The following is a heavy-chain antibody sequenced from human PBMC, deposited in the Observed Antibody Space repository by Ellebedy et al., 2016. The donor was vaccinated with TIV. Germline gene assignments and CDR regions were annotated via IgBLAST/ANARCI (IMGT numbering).Heavy chain of an antibody. CDR2: INKNGSEI. CDR3: ARSQVGAMSFFHH. Sequence: GESLKISXAASGCTFSSHCMSWVRQPPGKGLEWVATINKNGSEIYYVDSVEGRFTISRDNAKNTLYLQMNSLRAEDTAVYYCARSQVGAMSFFHHWGQGTLVTISS. V-gene: IGHV3-7*01. D-gene: IGHD1-26*01. J-gene: IGHJ4*02. CDR1: GCTFSSHC.